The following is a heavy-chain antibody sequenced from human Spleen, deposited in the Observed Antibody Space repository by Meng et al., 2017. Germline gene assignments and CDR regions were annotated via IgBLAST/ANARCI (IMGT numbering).Heavy chain of an antibody. V-gene: IGHV3-43D*03. CDR2: ISWDGGST. J-gene: IGHJ6*02. CDR1: GFTFSSHS. D-gene: IGHD2-8*02. Sequence: SLKISCAASGFTFSSHSMNWVLQAPGTGLEWVSVISWDGGSTFYRDSVKGRFTISRDNSNNSLYLQMNSLTAEDTALYYCAKDIEESTGWPPYGMDVWGQGTTVTVSS. CDR3: AKDIEESTGWPPYGMDV.